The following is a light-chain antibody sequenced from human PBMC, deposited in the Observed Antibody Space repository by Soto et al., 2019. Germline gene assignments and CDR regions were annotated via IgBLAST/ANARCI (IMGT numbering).Light chain of an antibody. CDR3: SSYTSSSAVV. CDR2: EVS. J-gene: IGLJ2*01. CDR1: SSDVGGYNY. Sequence: QSVLTQPASVSGSHGQSITISCNGTSSDVGGYNYVSWYQQHPGKAPKLMIYEVSNRLSGVSNRFSGSKSGNTASLTISGLQAEDEADYYCSSYTSSSAVVFGGGTKVTVL. V-gene: IGLV2-14*01.